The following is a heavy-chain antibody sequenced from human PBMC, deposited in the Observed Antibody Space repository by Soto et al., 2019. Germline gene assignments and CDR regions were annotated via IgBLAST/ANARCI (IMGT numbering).Heavy chain of an antibody. D-gene: IGHD3-3*01. Sequence: QLQLQESGSGLVKPSQTLSLTCAVSGGSFSSGGYSWSWIRQPPGKGLEWIGYIYHSGSTYYNPSLKLRVTISVDRSKNQFSLKLSSVTAADTAVYYCARAVLRFLGWFEGWFDARGQGTLVTVSS. V-gene: IGHV4-30-2*01. CDR2: IYHSGST. J-gene: IGHJ5*02. CDR3: ARAVLRFLGWFEGWFDA. CDR1: GGSFSSGGYS.